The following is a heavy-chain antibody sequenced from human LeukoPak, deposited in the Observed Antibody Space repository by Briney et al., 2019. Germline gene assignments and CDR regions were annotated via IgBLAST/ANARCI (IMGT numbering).Heavy chain of an antibody. V-gene: IGHV3-11*04. J-gene: IGHJ4*02. D-gene: IGHD3-22*01. CDR2: ISSTASSI. Sequence: GGSLRLSCTASGFTFSDYYMTWIRQAPGKGLEWLSHISSTASSISYANSVKGRFTISRDNAKNSLYLQMNSLRVEDTAVYYCVSWAGKYYETSDYFLVSTNSWGQGTLVTVSS. CDR1: GFTFSDYY. CDR3: VSWAGKYYETSDYFLVSTNS.